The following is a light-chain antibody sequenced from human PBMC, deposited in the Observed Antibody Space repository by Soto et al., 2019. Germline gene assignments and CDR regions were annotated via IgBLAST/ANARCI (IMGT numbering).Light chain of an antibody. CDR1: QTVSSN. CDR2: GAS. V-gene: IGKV3-15*01. CDR3: QQYNIWPWT. Sequence: EIVLTQSPGTLSLSPGERATLSCRASQTVSSNLAWYQQKPGQAPRLLIYGASTRATGIPARFSGSGSGTEFTLTISSLQSGDFAVYYCQQYNIWPWTFGQGTKVDIK. J-gene: IGKJ1*01.